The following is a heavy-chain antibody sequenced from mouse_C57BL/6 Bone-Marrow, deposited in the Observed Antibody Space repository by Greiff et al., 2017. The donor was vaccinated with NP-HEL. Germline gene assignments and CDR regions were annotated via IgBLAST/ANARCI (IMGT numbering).Heavy chain of an antibody. V-gene: IGHV1-84*01. CDR2: IYPGSGTT. D-gene: IGHD1-1*01. Sequence: QVQLQQSGPELVKPGASVKIPCKASGYTFTDYYINWVKQRPGQGLEWIGWIYPGSGTTKYNEKFKGKATLTVDPSSSTAYMQLSRLTSQGSAVYVGARREHTVVASFGYWGQGTTLTVSS. J-gene: IGHJ2*01. CDR3: ARREHTVVASFGY. CDR1: GYTFTDYY.